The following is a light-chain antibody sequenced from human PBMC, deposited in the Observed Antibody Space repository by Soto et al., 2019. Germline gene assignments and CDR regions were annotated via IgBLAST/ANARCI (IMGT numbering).Light chain of an antibody. V-gene: IGKV1-33*01. CDR1: QDISNY. CDR3: QQYDNLLFT. CDR2: DAS. J-gene: IGKJ3*01. Sequence: DIQMTQSPSSLSASVGDRVTITCQASQDISNYLNWYQQKPGKAPKLLIYDASNLETGVPSRFSGSGSGTEFTFTISILQPEDIATYYCQQYDNLLFTFGPGTKVDIK.